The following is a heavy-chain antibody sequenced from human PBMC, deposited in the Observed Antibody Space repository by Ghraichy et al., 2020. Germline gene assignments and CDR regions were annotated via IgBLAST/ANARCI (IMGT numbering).Heavy chain of an antibody. CDR1: GGSISSSNW. CDR3: ARTRHNWNYDYYYYMDV. D-gene: IGHD1-20*01. Sequence: SETLSLTCAVSGGSISSSNWWSWVRQPPGKGLEWIGEIYHSGSTNYNPSLKSRVTISVDKSKNQFSLKLSSVTAADTAVYYCARTRHNWNYDYYYYMDVWGKGTTVTVSS. CDR2: IYHSGST. J-gene: IGHJ6*03. V-gene: IGHV4-4*02.